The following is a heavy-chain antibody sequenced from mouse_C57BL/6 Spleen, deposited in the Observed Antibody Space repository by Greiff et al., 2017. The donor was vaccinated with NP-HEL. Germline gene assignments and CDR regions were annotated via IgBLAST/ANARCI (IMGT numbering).Heavy chain of an antibody. CDR1: GYAFSSYW. J-gene: IGHJ4*01. Sequence: QVQLKESGAELVKPGASVKISCKASGYAFSSYWMNWVKQRPGKGLAWIGQLYPGDGGTNYNGKFKGKATLTADKSSSTAYMQLSSLTSEDAAVYFCARRRVRRDYYAMDYWGQGTSVTVSS. D-gene: IGHD2-14*01. CDR3: ARRRVRRDYYAMDY. CDR2: LYPGDGGT. V-gene: IGHV1-80*01.